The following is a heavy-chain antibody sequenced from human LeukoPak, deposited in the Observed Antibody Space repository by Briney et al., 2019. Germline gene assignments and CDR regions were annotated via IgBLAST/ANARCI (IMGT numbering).Heavy chain of an antibody. CDR2: IYYSGST. Sequence: SETLSLTCTVSGGSIYSYYWSWIRQPPGKGLEWIGSIYYSGSTQYNPSLKSRVTISLDTSKNQFSLKLSSVTAADTAVYYCARVDYGSGLNYYYGMDVWGQGTTVTVSS. J-gene: IGHJ6*02. D-gene: IGHD3-10*01. V-gene: IGHV4-59*12. CDR1: GGSIYSYY. CDR3: ARVDYGSGLNYYYGMDV.